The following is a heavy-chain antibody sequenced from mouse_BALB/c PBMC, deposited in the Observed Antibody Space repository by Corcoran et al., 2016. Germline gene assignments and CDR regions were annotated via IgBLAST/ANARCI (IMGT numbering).Heavy chain of an antibody. CDR3: ARESPFTTEFAY. V-gene: IGHV14-3*02. J-gene: IGHJ3*01. CDR1: GFNIKDTY. CDR2: IDPANGNT. Sequence: EVQLQQSGAELVKPGASVKLSCTASGFNIKDTYMHWVKRRPEQGLEWIGRIDPANGNTKYDPKFQGKATITADTSSNTAYLQLNSLTSEDTAVYYCARESPFTTEFAYWGQGTLVTVSA. D-gene: IGHD2-12*01.